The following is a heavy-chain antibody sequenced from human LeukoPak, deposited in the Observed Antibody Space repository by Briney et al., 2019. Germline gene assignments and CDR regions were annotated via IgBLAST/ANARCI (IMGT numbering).Heavy chain of an antibody. V-gene: IGHV4-30-2*01. CDR1: GGSISSGGYS. J-gene: IGHJ4*02. D-gene: IGHD5-12*01. Sequence: PSETLSLTCAVSGGSISSGGYSWSWIRQPPGKGLEWIGYIYHSGSTYYNPSLKSRVTISVDRSKNQFSLKLSSVTVADTAVYYCAREDYSGFTFDYWGQGTLVTVSS. CDR3: AREDYSGFTFDY. CDR2: IYHSGST.